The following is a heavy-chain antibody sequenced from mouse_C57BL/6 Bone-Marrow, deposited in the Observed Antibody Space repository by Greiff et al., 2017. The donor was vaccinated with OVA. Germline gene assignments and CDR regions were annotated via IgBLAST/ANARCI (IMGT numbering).Heavy chain of an antibody. CDR1: GYTFTSYW. V-gene: IGHV1-50*01. Sequence: QVQLQQPGAELVKPGASVKLSCKASGYTFTSYWMQWVKQRPGQGLEWIGEIDPSDSYTNYNQKFKGKATLTVDKSSSTAYMELRSLTSEDTAVYYCASSYLTYWGQGTLVTVSA. CDR2: IDPSDSYT. J-gene: IGHJ3*01. D-gene: IGHD1-1*01. CDR3: ASSYLTY.